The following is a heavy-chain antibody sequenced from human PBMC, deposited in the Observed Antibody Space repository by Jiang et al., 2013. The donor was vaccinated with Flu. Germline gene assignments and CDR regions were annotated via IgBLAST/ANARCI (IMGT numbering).Heavy chain of an antibody. CDR1: GFTFTNYA. CDR3: AKGQAVAGTTYYFDY. J-gene: IGHJ4*02. CDR2: ISGSAGST. V-gene: IGHV3-23*01. D-gene: IGHD6-19*01. Sequence: VQPGGSLRLSCAASGFTFTNYAVNWVRQAPGKGLEWVSVISGSAGSTYYADSVKGRFTISRDNSKNTLYLQMNSLRAEDTAVYYCAKGQAVAGTTYYFDYWGQGTLVTVSS.